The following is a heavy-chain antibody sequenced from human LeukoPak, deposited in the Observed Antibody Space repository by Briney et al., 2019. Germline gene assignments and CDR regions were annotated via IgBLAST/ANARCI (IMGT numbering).Heavy chain of an antibody. Sequence: GGSMRLSCAAYGFTFDDYGMSWVRQAQGKGLEWVSGINWNGGSTVYADSVKGRFTISRDNAKNSLYLQMNSLRAEDTSLYYCARIDYGDYAGLDCWGQGTLVIVSS. J-gene: IGHJ4*02. CDR1: GFTFDDYG. V-gene: IGHV3-20*04. D-gene: IGHD4-17*01. CDR3: ARIDYGDYAGLDC. CDR2: INWNGGST.